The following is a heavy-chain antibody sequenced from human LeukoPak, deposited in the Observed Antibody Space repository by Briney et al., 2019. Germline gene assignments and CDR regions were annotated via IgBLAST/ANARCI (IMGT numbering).Heavy chain of an antibody. CDR3: AKYGVLGQHYYYYYMDV. CDR1: GFTFSSYA. CDR2: ISGSGGST. D-gene: IGHD2-8*01. V-gene: IGHV3-23*01. Sequence: GGSLRLSCAASGFTFSSYAMSWVRQAPGKGLEWVSAISGSGGSTYYADSVKGRFTISRDNSKKTLYLQMNSLRAEDTAVYYCAKYGVLGQHYYYYYMDVWGKGTTVTVSS. J-gene: IGHJ6*03.